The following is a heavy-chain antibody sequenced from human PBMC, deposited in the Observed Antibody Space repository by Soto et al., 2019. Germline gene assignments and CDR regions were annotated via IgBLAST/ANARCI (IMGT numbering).Heavy chain of an antibody. CDR3: ARPIRGSPEDV. V-gene: IGHV3-7*05. D-gene: IGHD1-20*01. CDR2: IKTDGSEK. CDR1: GFTFSAYW. Sequence: EVQLVESVGGLVQPGGSLRLSCEASGFTFSAYWMGWVRQAPGTGLQWVATIKTDGSEKYYVDSVTGRFTISRDNDKNSLYLQLNTLRAEDTGVYYCARPIRGSPEDVWGQGTTVTVSS. J-gene: IGHJ6*02.